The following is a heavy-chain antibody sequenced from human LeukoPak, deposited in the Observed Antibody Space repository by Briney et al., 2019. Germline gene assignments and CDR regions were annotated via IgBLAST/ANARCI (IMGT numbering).Heavy chain of an antibody. J-gene: IGHJ6*02. D-gene: IGHD2-2*01. CDR1: GGTFSSYA. CDR2: IIPILGIA. V-gene: IGHV1-69*04. CDR3: AREDIVVVPAASYYYYGMDV. Sequence: SVKVSCKASGGTFSSYAISWVRQAPGQGLEWMGRIIPILGIANYAQKFQGRVTITADKSTSTAYMELSSLRSEDTAVYYCAREDIVVVPAASYYYYGMDVWGQGTTVTVSS.